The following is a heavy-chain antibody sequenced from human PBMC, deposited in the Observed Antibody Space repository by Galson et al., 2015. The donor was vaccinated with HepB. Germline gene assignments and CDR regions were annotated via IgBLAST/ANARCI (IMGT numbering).Heavy chain of an antibody. CDR3: ARDRFHSLDY. J-gene: IGHJ4*02. CDR1: GYTFTTNG. CDR2: ISINSGNT. V-gene: IGHV1-18*04. Sequence: SVKVSCKASGYTFTTNGISWVRQAPGHGLEWLGWISINSGNTKYVQRLQGRVTLTKDTSTDTAYMELRGLTSDDAALYYCARDRFHSLDYWGQGTLVTVSA.